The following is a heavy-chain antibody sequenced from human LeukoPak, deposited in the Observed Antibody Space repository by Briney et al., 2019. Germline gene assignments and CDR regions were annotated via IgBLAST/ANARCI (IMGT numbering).Heavy chain of an antibody. J-gene: IGHJ6*03. CDR3: ARENPYYDFWSGYYRRSYNYYMDV. CDR1: GGSISSSSYY. Sequence: SETLSLTCTVSGGSISSSSYYWGWIRQPPGKGLEWIGSIYYSGSTYYNPSLKSRVTISVDTSKNQFSLKLSSVTAADTAVYYCARENPYYDFWSGYYRRSYNYYMDVRGKGTTVTVSS. V-gene: IGHV4-39*07. D-gene: IGHD3-3*01. CDR2: IYYSGST.